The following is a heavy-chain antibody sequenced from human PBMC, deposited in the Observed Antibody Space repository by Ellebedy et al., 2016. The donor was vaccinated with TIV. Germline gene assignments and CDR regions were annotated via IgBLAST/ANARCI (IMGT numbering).Heavy chain of an antibody. D-gene: IGHD4-23*01. CDR2: ISSSSSTI. CDR3: ARDDYGGGMDV. Sequence: GESLKISCAASGFTFSSYHMNWVRQAPGKGLEWVSYISSSSSTIYYADSVKGRFTISRDNAKNSLFLQMNSLRAEDTAVYYCARDDYGGGMDVWGQGTTVTVSS. CDR1: GFTFSSYH. J-gene: IGHJ6*02. V-gene: IGHV3-48*01.